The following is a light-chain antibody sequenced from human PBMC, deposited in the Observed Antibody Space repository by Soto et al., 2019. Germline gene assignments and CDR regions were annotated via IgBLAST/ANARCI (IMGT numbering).Light chain of an antibody. V-gene: IGLV2-14*03. CDR3: SSYTRSSTVI. Sequence: QSALTQPASVSGSPGQSITISCTGTSSDVGGYNFVSWYQQHPGKAPKFIMYDVRNRPSGVSNRFSGSRSGNTASLTISGRQAEDEADYYCSSYTRSSTVIFGGGTKVTVL. CDR2: DVR. CDR1: SSDVGGYNF. J-gene: IGLJ2*01.